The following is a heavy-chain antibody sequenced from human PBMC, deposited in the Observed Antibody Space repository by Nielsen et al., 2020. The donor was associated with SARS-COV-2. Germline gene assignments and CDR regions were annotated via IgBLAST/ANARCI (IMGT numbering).Heavy chain of an antibody. V-gene: IGHV3-23*01. Sequence: WIRQPPGKGLEWVSAISGSGGSTYYADSVKGRFTISRDNSKNTLYLQMNSLRAEDTAVYYCARDPAYIVVVGYYYYGMDVWGQGTTVTVSS. CDR3: ARDPAYIVVVGYYYYGMDV. J-gene: IGHJ6*02. D-gene: IGHD2-2*01. CDR2: ISGSGGST.